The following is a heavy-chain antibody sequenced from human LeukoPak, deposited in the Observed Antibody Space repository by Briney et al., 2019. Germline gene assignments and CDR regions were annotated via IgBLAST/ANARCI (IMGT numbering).Heavy chain of an antibody. CDR2: IWNDASHD. Sequence: GRSLRLSCAASGFTFSSYGMHWVRQAPGKGLGWVAVIWNDASHDNYVDSVKGRFTISRDNSKNTLYLQMNSLRAEDTAVYYCAKVGYCSSTSCYWGHDAFDIWGQGTMVTVSS. V-gene: IGHV3-33*06. CDR3: AKVGYCSSTSCYWGHDAFDI. D-gene: IGHD2-2*01. J-gene: IGHJ3*02. CDR1: GFTFSSYG.